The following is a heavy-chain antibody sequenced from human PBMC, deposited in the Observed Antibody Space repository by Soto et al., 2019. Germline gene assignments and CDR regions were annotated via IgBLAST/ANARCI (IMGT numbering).Heavy chain of an antibody. D-gene: IGHD3-10*01. Sequence: QVKRVQSGAEVKKPGASVKVSCKASGYTFTSYDINWVRQATGQGLEWMGWMNPNSGNTGYAQKFQGRVTMTRNTSISTASMELRSLRSEDTAVYYCARGRLVCRNLFDPWGQGTLVTGSS. CDR1: GYTFTSYD. CDR2: MNPNSGNT. J-gene: IGHJ5*02. V-gene: IGHV1-8*01. CDR3: ARGRLVCRNLFDP.